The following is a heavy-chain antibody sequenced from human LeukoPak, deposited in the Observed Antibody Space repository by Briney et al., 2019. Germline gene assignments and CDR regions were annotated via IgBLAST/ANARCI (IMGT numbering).Heavy chain of an antibody. CDR2: IKPDGSEK. Sequence: GGSLRLSCAASGFTFSTYWMNWVRQAPGKGLEWVANIKPDGSEKYFVDSVKGRFTISRDNAKNSLYLQMNGLRAEDTAVYYCLRSGGYWGQGTPVTVSS. J-gene: IGHJ4*02. CDR3: LRSGGY. D-gene: IGHD1-26*01. V-gene: IGHV3-7*01. CDR1: GFTFSTYW.